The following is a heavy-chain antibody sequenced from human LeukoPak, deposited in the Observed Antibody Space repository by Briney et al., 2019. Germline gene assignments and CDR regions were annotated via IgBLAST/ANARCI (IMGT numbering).Heavy chain of an antibody. CDR1: GGSFRGYH. Sequence: KPAETLSLTCGVYGGSFRGYHWSWIRQPPGKGLEWIGEINHSGSTKYNASLKSRVTISLDTSRKTVSLKLSSVTAADTAVYYCASTERCSTTCPLDYWGQGTLVTVSS. CDR3: ASTERCSTTCPLDY. V-gene: IGHV4-34*01. J-gene: IGHJ4*02. D-gene: IGHD1-14*01. CDR2: INHSGST.